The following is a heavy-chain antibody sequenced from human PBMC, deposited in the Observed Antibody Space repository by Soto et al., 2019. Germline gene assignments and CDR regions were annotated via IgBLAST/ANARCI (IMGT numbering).Heavy chain of an antibody. J-gene: IGHJ4*02. CDR3: ARDGGRHSGGIVY. Sequence: QVQLVQSGAEVKKPGSSVKVSCKASGGTFSSYSINWVRQAPGQGLEWMGEIIPIFGTANYAQKFQGRVTITADESTSTAYMELSSLRSEDTAGYYCARDGGRHSGGIVYWGQGTLVTVSS. CDR1: GGTFSSYS. V-gene: IGHV1-69*01. D-gene: IGHD1-26*01. CDR2: IIPIFGTA.